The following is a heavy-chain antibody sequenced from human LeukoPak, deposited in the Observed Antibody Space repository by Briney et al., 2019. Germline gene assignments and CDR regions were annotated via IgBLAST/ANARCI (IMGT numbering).Heavy chain of an antibody. CDR2: IYYSGST. Sequence: PSETLSLTCTVSGGSVRSGSYYWSWIRQPPGKGLEWIGYIYYSGSTNYNPSLKSRVTISVDTSKNQFSLKLSSVTAADTAVYYCARESIAVAAPFDYWGQGTLVTVSS. J-gene: IGHJ4*02. CDR3: ARESIAVAAPFDY. CDR1: GGSVRSGSYY. V-gene: IGHV4-61*01. D-gene: IGHD6-19*01.